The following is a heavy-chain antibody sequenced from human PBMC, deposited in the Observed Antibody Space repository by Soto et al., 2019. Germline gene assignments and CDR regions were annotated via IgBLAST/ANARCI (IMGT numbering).Heavy chain of an antibody. CDR3: ARDWGTAFYQIDS. J-gene: IGHJ4*02. CDR1: GYSISTFCN. V-gene: IGHV4-38-2*02. Sequence: KTSGTLCLTCAVSGYSISTFCNCACIRHPPGKGLEWIGSIYHSGSTNYNLSLKSRLTISSDASKNPISLKLSSVTAEDTALYFCARDWGTAFYQIDSRGQATLVRVSS. CDR2: IYHSGST. D-gene: IGHD1-7*01.